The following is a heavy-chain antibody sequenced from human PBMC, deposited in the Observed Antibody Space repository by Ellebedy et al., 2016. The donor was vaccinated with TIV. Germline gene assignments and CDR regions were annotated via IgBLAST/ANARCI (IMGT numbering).Heavy chain of an antibody. D-gene: IGHD5-18*01. V-gene: IGHV3-30*03. J-gene: IGHJ4*02. CDR2: ISYDGSNK. CDR3: AQGGGYSYDYFDY. CDR1: GFTFSSYG. Sequence: GGSLRLSCAASGFTFSSYGMHWVRQAPGKGLEWVAVISYDGSNKYYADSVKGRFTITRDNSKNTLYLQMNSLRAEDTALYYCAQGGGYSYDYFDYWGQGTLVTVSS.